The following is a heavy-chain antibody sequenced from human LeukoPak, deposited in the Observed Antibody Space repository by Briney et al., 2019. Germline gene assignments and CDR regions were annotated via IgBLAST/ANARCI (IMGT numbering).Heavy chain of an antibody. V-gene: IGHV5-51*01. CDR1: GYSFTSYW. CDR2: IFPSDSDT. D-gene: IGHD4-11*01. Sequence: GESLKISCKGSGYSFTSYWINWVRQMPGKGLEWMGIIFPSDSDTRYSPSLQGQVTMSVDKSSNNAYLQWSTVKASDTAMYYCARQTTFDVWGQGTMVTVSS. CDR3: ARQTTFDV. J-gene: IGHJ3*01.